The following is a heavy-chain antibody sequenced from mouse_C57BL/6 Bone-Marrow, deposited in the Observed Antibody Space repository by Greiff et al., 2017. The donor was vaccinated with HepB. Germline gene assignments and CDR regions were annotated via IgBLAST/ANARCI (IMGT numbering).Heavy chain of an antibody. CDR3: ARGIYYYGSSPWYFDV. V-gene: IGHV1-18*01. CDR1: GYTFTDYN. Sequence: EVQLQQSGPELVKPGASVKIPCKASGYTFTDYNMDWVKQSHGKSLEWIGDINHNNGGTIYNQKFKGKATLTVDKSSSTAYMELRSLTSEDTAVYYCARGIYYYGSSPWYFDVWGTGTTVTVSS. CDR2: INHNNGGT. D-gene: IGHD1-1*01. J-gene: IGHJ1*03.